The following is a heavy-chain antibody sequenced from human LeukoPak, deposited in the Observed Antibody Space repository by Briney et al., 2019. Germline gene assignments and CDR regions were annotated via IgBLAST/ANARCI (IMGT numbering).Heavy chain of an antibody. D-gene: IGHD4-17*01. CDR3: ARDAANYGDYVYFDY. CDR2: INWNGGST. CDR1: GFTFDDYG. Sequence: GGSLRPSCAASGFTFDDYGMSWVRQAPGKGLEWVSGINWNGGSTGYADSVKGRFTISRDNAKNSLYLQMNSLRAEDTALYYCARDAANYGDYVYFDYWGQGTLVTVSS. J-gene: IGHJ4*02. V-gene: IGHV3-20*04.